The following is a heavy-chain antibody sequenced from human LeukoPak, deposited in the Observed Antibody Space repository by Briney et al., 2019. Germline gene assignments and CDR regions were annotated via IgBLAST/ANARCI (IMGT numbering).Heavy chain of an antibody. Sequence: HSGGSLRLSCAASGFTVSSNYMSWVRQAPGKGLEWVSDINGSGGSTYCADSVKGRFTISRDNSKNTLYLQMNSLRAEDTAVYYCANPPTVTKTRFDSWGQGTLVTVSS. CDR1: GFTVSSNY. CDR3: ANPPTVTKTRFDS. V-gene: IGHV3-23*01. CDR2: INGSGGST. D-gene: IGHD4-17*01. J-gene: IGHJ5*01.